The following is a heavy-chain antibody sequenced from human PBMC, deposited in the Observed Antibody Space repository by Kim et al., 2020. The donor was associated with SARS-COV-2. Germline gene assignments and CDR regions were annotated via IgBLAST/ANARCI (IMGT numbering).Heavy chain of an antibody. Sequence: GGSLRLSCAASGFTFSSFAMNWVRQAPGKGLEWVSVISGSGVHTNYADFVKGRFTISRDNAKNTLYLQMNSLRAEDTAVYYCARGESLWELRGHWGQGTRVTVSP. V-gene: IGHV3-23*01. CDR2: ISGSGVHT. D-gene: IGHD3-16*01. J-gene: IGHJ4*02. CDR3: ARGESLWELRGH. CDR1: GFTFSSFA.